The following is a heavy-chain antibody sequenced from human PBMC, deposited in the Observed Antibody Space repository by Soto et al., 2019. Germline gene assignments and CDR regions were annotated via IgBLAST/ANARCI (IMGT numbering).Heavy chain of an antibody. CDR3: ARDRFGGTEGTNWLDP. V-gene: IGHV3-33*01. CDR2: ISYDGSDT. Sequence: QEQLVQSGGGVVQPGRSLRLSCAASGFKFNSYGMHWVRQAPGKGLEWVAVISYDGSDTSYGDSVKGRFTISRDNSKNTLPRQMSSLRLDDTAVYYCARDRFGGTEGTNWLDPGGQGSLVTVSS. J-gene: IGHJ5*02. CDR1: GFKFNSYG. D-gene: IGHD3-10*01.